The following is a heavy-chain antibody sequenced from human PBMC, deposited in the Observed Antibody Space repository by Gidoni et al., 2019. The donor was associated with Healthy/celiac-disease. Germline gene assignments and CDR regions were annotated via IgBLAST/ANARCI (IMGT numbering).Heavy chain of an antibody. CDR1: GGPISSGGYY. CDR3: ARGGVVIIGYYGMDV. Sequence: QVQLQESGPRLGKPSQTLSLTCTVSGGPISSGGYYWSWIRQHPGKGLEWIGYIYYSGSTYYNPSLKSRVTISVDTSKNQFSLKLSSVTAADTAVYYCARGGVVIIGYYGMDVWGQGTTVTVSS. V-gene: IGHV4-31*03. CDR2: IYYSGST. J-gene: IGHJ6*02. D-gene: IGHD3-3*01.